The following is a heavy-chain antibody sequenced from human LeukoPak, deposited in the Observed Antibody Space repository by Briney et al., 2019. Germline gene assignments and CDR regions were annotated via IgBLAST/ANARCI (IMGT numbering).Heavy chain of an antibody. CDR3: ARRPGRQSGTLDY. CDR2: IYYSGST. Sequence: PSETLSLTCTVSGGSISSSSYYWGWIRQPPGKGLEWIGRIYYSGSTYYNPSLKSRVTISVDTSKNQFSLKLSSVTAADTAVYYCARRPGRQSGTLDYWGQGTLVTVSS. D-gene: IGHD1-1*01. CDR1: GGSISSSSYY. J-gene: IGHJ4*02. V-gene: IGHV4-39*01.